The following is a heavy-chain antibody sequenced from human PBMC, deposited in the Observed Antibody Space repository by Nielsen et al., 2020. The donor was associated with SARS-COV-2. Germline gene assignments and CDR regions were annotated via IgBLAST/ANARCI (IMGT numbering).Heavy chain of an antibody. V-gene: IGHV1-2*02. CDR3: ARGIAVARTPIDY. Sequence: ASVKVSCKASGYTFTGYYMHWVRQAPGQGLEWMGWINPNSGGTNYAQKFQGRVTMTRDTSISTAYMELSRLRSDDTAVYYCARGIAVARTPIDYWGQGTLVTVSS. J-gene: IGHJ4*02. CDR2: INPNSGGT. D-gene: IGHD6-19*01. CDR1: GYTFTGYY.